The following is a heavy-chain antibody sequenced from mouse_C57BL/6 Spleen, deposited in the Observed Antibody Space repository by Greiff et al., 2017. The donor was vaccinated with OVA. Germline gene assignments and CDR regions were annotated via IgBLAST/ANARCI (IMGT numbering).Heavy chain of an antibody. CDR2: IYPRAGSP. CDR3: ARADYGSSPYAMDY. J-gene: IGHJ4*01. Sequence: QVQLQQSGPELVKPGASVKLSCKASGYTFTSYDINWVKQRPGQGLEWIGWIYPRAGSPKYTEKFKGKAILTVDTSSSTAYMELHSLTSEDAAVYFCARADYGSSPYAMDYWGQGTSVTVSS. D-gene: IGHD1-1*01. V-gene: IGHV1-85*01. CDR1: GYTFTSYD.